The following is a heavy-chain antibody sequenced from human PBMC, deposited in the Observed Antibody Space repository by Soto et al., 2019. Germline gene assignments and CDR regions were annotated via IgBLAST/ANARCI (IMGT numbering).Heavy chain of an antibody. Sequence: QEQLVESGGGVVKPGGSLRLSCTASGFSFSDYYLRWIRQAPGKGLECIAYISSSGNSIYYADSVKGRFTVSRDNAKNSLYMHMNSLPAEDTAMYYCVRDDDYGGTNNWFDPLGQGTLVTVSS. J-gene: IGHJ5*02. CDR2: ISSSGNSI. D-gene: IGHD4-17*01. CDR3: VRDDDYGGTNNWFDP. CDR1: GFSFSDYY. V-gene: IGHV3-11*01.